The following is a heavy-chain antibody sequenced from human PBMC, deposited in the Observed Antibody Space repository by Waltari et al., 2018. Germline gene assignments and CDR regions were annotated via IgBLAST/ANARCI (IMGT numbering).Heavy chain of an antibody. Sequence: DVQLVESGGGLVQPGRSLRLSCVASGLSFAPAMHGVRQVSGKGLEWVAGIYWSSNRIDYADSVRGRFTISRDNAKNSLYLQMNSLRIEDTALYYCGKDIVAGGMDVWGQGTTVTVSS. V-gene: IGHV3-9*01. CDR2: IYWSSNRI. J-gene: IGHJ6*02. CDR3: GKDIVAGGMDV. CDR1: GLSFAPA.